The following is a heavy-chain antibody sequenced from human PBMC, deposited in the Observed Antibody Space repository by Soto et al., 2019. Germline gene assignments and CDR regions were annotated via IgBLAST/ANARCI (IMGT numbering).Heavy chain of an antibody. D-gene: IGHD3-22*01. CDR3: TTDSYSTIIIVRFDY. CDR1: GFTFSYYS. J-gene: IGHJ4*01. CDR2: IKSTIDGGTT. Sequence: GGSLRLSCAASGFTFSYYSMNWVRQAPGEGLEWVSYISGSSRIKSTIDGGTTDYAEPVKGRFAISRDDSNNMVYLQMNSLKIEDTAVYYCTTDSYSTIIIVRFDYWGHGTLVTVSS. V-gene: IGHV3-15*01.